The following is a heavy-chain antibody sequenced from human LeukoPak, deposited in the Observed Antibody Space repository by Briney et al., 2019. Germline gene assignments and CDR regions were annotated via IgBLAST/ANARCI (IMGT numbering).Heavy chain of an antibody. V-gene: IGHV1-69*04. Sequence: ASVKVSCKSSGGTFSSYAISWVRQAPGQGLEWMGRIIPILGIANYAQKFQGRVTITADKSTSTACMELSSLRSEDTAVYYCARDGGTGTENGMDVWGQGTTVTVSS. CDR2: IIPILGIA. CDR1: GGTFSSYA. J-gene: IGHJ6*02. CDR3: ARDGGTGTENGMDV. D-gene: IGHD1-1*01.